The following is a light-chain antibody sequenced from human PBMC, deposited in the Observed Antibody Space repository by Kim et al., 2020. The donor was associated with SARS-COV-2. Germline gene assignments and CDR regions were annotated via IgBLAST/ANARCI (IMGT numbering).Light chain of an antibody. CDR3: QQHGSSPIT. CDR1: QRVSS. CDR2: GAF. Sequence: SWSPGERATLSCRASQRVSSIAWYQQKPGQAPSLLIYGAFTRATGIPDRFSRSGSGTDFTLTISRLEPEDFAVYFCQQHGSSPITFGQGTRLEIK. J-gene: IGKJ5*01. V-gene: IGKV3-20*01.